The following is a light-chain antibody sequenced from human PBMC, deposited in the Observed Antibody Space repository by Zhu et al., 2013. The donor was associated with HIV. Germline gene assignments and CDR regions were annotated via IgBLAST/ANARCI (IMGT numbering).Light chain of an antibody. J-gene: IGLJ3*02. V-gene: IGLV6-57*01. CDR2: EDN. CDR1: SGSIASNY. CDR3: QSYDRSNLWV. Sequence: NFMLTQPHSVSESPGKTVTISCTHSSGSIASNYVQWYQQRPGSSPTTVIYEDNQRPSGVPDRFSGSIDSSSNSASLTISGLKTEDEADYYCQSYDRSNLWVFGGGTKLTVL.